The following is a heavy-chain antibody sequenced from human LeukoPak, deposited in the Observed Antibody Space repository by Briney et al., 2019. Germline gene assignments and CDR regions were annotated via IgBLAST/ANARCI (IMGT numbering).Heavy chain of an antibody. D-gene: IGHD5-12*01. CDR1: GGSISSYY. CDR3: AFSGYEYYYYYMDV. V-gene: IGHV4-59*08. J-gene: IGHJ6*03. Sequence: PSETLSLTCTVSGGSISSYYWSWIRQPPGKGLEWIGYIYYSGSTNYNPSLKSRVTISVDTSKNQFSLKLSSVTAADTAVYYCAFSGYEYYYYYMDVWGKGTTVTVSS. CDR2: IYYSGST.